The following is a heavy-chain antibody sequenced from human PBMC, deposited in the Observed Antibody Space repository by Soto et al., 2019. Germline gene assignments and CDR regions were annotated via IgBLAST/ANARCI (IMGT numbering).Heavy chain of an antibody. CDR2: IYYSGNT. J-gene: IGHJ4*02. D-gene: IGHD2-8*01. CDR1: GGSTSSDNY. V-gene: IGHV4-30-4*01. CDR3: AREGGESSDGLYYFDS. Sequence: SETLSLTYTVSGGSTSSDNYWSWIRQPPWKGLEWIGHIYYSGNTDYNPSLKSRLAISIDTSKNQFSLKLSSVTAADTAVYFCAREGGESSDGLYYFDSWGQGSLVTVSS.